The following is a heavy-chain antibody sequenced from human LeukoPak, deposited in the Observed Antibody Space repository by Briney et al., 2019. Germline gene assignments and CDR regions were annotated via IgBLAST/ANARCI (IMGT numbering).Heavy chain of an antibody. V-gene: IGHV1-18*01. J-gene: IGHJ3*02. D-gene: IGHD3-9*01. CDR2: ISAYNGNT. Sequence: GASVKVSCKASGYTFTSYGISWVQQAPGQGLEWMGWISAYNGNTNYAQKLQGRVTMTTDTSTSTAYMELRSLRSDDTAVYYCARIAILTGYTYDAFDIWGQGTMVTVSS. CDR1: GYTFTSYG. CDR3: ARIAILTGYTYDAFDI.